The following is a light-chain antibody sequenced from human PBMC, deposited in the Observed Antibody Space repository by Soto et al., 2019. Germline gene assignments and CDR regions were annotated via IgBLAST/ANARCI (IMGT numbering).Light chain of an antibody. CDR2: SAS. CDR3: QQSFRTPYT. J-gene: IGKJ2*01. Sequence: DIQMTQSPSSLSASVGDRVTITCRASQTINKNLNWYQQKPGQAPNLLIYSASDFQSGVPSRFSGSGSGTEFTLTINGLQPEDCATYYCQQSFRTPYTFGQGTDLAI. V-gene: IGKV1-39*01. CDR1: QTINKN.